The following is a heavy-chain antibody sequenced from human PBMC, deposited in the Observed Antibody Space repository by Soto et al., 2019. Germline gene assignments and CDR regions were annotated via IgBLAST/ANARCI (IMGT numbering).Heavy chain of an antibody. CDR2: ISNSGGTI. V-gene: IGHV3-23*01. J-gene: IGHJ3*02. D-gene: IGHD3-10*01. CDR3: AHPRGFGVCDAYDI. CDR1: GFTFSTYA. Sequence: EGQLLESGGGLVQPGGSLRLSCAASGFTFSTYAMSWVRQAPGKGLGWVSAISNSGGTIHYADSVQGRFTISRDNSMNTQFLQMHSLRIEDTAVDYCAHPRGFGVCDAYDIWGQGTMVTVSS.